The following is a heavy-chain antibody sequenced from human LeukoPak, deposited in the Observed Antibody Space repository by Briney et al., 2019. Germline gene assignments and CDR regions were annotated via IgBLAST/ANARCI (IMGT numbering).Heavy chain of an antibody. Sequence: PGGSLRPSCAASGFTFSNYGMHWVREAPGKGLEWVAFIRNDGSNKYYADSVKGRFTISRDNSKDTLYLQMNSLRAEDTAVYYCARVPRRGRDGLDYWGQGALVTVSS. J-gene: IGHJ4*02. CDR3: ARVPRRGRDGLDY. CDR2: IRNDGSNK. D-gene: IGHD5-24*01. V-gene: IGHV3-30*02. CDR1: GFTFSNYG.